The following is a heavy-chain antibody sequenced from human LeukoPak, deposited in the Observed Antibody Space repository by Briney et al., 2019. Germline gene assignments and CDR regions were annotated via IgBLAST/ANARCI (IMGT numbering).Heavy chain of an antibody. J-gene: IGHJ5*02. CDR2: MNPNSGNT. D-gene: IGHD3-22*01. V-gene: IGHV1-8*01. CDR3: ARGRGDYYDSTRSGWFDP. CDR1: GYTFTSYD. Sequence: ASVKVSCNGSGYTFTSYDINWVRQATGQGLEWMGWMNPNSGNTGYAQKFQGRVTMTRNTSISTAYMELSSLRSEDTAVYYCARGRGDYYDSTRSGWFDPWGQGTLVTVSS.